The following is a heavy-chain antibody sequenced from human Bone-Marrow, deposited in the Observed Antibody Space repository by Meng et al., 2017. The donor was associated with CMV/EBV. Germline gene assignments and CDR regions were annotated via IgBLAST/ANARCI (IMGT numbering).Heavy chain of an antibody. CDR1: GFTFSSYA. D-gene: IGHD4-17*01. V-gene: IGHV3-23*01. CDR3: AKDSRRGVTTSFDY. J-gene: IGHJ4*02. Sequence: GESLKISCAASGFTFSSYAMSWVRQAPGKGLEWVAAISGSGGSTYYADSVKGRFTISRDNSKNTLYLQMNSLRAEDTAVYYCAKDSRRGVTTSFDYWGQGKLVNVAS. CDR2: ISGSGGST.